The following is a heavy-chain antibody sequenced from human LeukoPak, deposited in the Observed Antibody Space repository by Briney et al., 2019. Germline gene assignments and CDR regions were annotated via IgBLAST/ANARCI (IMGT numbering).Heavy chain of an antibody. CDR1: RYTFTDYY. D-gene: IGHD2-15*01. J-gene: IGHJ4*02. CDR3: ARPLCSGGTCYTFDY. V-gene: IGHV1-2*02. Sequence: GASVKVSCKASRYTFTDYYMHWVRQAPGQGLEWMGWINPNSGGTNYAQKFQGRVTMTRDTSISTAYMELSSLKSDDTAIYYCARPLCSGGTCYTFDYWGQGTLVTVSS. CDR2: INPNSGGT.